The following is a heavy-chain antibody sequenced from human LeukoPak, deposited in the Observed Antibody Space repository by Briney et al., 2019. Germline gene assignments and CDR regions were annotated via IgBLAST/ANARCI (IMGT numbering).Heavy chain of an antibody. J-gene: IGHJ4*02. Sequence: QPGGSLRLSCAASGFTFHDYAMHGVRQAPGRGLEWVSLISGGAGATYYADSVEGRFTVPRDNPKNSIYLQVNSLRTEDSAVYFCAKRGNAWYYFNSWGQGTLVTVSS. CDR1: GFTFHDYA. D-gene: IGHD6-19*01. CDR3: AKRGNAWYYFNS. CDR2: ISGGAGAT. V-gene: IGHV3-43*02.